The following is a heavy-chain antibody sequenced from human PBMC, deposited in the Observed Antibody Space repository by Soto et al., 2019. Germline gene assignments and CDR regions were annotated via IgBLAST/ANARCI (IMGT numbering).Heavy chain of an antibody. D-gene: IGHD3-3*02. CDR1: GFPFSTYA. Sequence: EVQLLESGGGLVQPGGSLRLSCVASGFPFSTYAMTWVRQAPGKGLGWVSVISGSGNNTYQADAVKGRFTISRDNSKNTLYLQMSSLRAEDSAVYFCAKVTVPFLEWVARYYFDYWGQGTLVTVSS. V-gene: IGHV3-23*01. CDR3: AKVTVPFLEWVARYYFDY. CDR2: ISGSGNNT. J-gene: IGHJ4*02.